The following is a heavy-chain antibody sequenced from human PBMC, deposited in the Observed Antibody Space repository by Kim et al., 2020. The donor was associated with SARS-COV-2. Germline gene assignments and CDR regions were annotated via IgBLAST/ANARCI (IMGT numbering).Heavy chain of an antibody. CDR1: GGSISSYY. CDR2: IYYSGST. V-gene: IGHV4-59*01. J-gene: IGHJ4*02. D-gene: IGHD6-13*01. Sequence: SETLSLTCTVSGGSISSYYWSWIRQPPGKGLEWSGYIYYSGSTNYNPSLKSRLTISVDTSKNQFSLKVNSVTAADTAAYYCARALIAAAGFFYYRGQGT. CDR3: ARALIAAAGFFYY.